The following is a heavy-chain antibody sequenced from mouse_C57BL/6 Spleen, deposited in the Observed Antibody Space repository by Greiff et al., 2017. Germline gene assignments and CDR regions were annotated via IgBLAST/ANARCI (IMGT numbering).Heavy chain of an antibody. J-gene: IGHJ3*01. CDR1: GYTFTTYP. D-gene: IGHD2-4*01. V-gene: IGHV1-47*01. CDR3: ARRGYDYDWVFAY. CDR2: FHPYNDDT. Sequence: VQLQQSGAELVKPGASVQMSCKASGYTFTTYPIEWMKQNHGKSLEWIGNFHPYNDDTKYNEKFKGKATLTVEKSSSTVYLELSRLTSDDSAVYYCARRGYDYDWVFAYWGQGTLVTVSA.